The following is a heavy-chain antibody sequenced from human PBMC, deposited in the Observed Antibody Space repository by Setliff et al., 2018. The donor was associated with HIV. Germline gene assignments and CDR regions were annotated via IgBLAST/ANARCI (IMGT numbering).Heavy chain of an antibody. CDR2: ISGSGGST. D-gene: IGHD1-7*01. CDR3: AKDLGGTTAHY. Sequence: GGSLRLSCAASGFTFTSYAMTWVRQAPGKGLEWVSAISGSGGSTYYADSVKGRFTISRDNSKNTLYLQMNSLRAEDTAVYYCAKDLGGTTAHYWGQGTLVTVSS. V-gene: IGHV3-23*01. J-gene: IGHJ4*02. CDR1: GFTFTSYA.